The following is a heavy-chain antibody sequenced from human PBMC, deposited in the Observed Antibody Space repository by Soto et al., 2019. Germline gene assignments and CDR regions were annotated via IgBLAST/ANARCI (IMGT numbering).Heavy chain of an antibody. CDR3: ARGSGGSCPRRFDP. Sequence: SQTLSLTCAISGDSVFSICVAWNWIRQSPSRGLEWLGRTYYRSKWYNDYAVSVKSRITINPDTSKNQFSLQLNSVTPEDTAVYYCARGSGGSCPRRFDPWGQGTLVTVSS. CDR1: GDSVFSICVA. V-gene: IGHV6-1*01. D-gene: IGHD2-15*01. J-gene: IGHJ5*02. CDR2: TYYRSKWYN.